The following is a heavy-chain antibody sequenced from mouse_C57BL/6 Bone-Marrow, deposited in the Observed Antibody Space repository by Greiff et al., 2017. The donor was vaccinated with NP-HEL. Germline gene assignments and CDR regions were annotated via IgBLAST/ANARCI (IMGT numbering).Heavy chain of an antibody. J-gene: IGHJ4*01. CDR1: GYTFTSYW. Sequence: VQLQQPGAELVKPGASVKMSCKASGYTFTSYWITWVKQRPGQGLEWIGDIYPGSGSTNYNEKFKSKATLTVDTSSSTAYMQLSSLTSEDSAVYYCARTYDGYHYYAMDYWGQGTSVTVSS. CDR3: ARTYDGYHYYAMDY. D-gene: IGHD2-3*01. CDR2: IYPGSGST. V-gene: IGHV1-55*01.